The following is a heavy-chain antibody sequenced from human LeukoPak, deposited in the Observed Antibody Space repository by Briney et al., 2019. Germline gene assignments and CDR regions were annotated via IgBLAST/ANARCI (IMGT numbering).Heavy chain of an antibody. CDR1: GYSISSGYY. Sequence: PSETLSLTCTVSGYSISSGYYWGWIRQPPGKGLEWIGRIYTSGSTNYNPSLKSRVTISVDTSKNQFSLKLSSVTAADTAVYYCARVRMFGGVIGFDYWGQGTLVTVSS. CDR2: IYTSGST. V-gene: IGHV4-38-2*02. CDR3: ARVRMFGGVIGFDY. D-gene: IGHD3-16*02. J-gene: IGHJ4*02.